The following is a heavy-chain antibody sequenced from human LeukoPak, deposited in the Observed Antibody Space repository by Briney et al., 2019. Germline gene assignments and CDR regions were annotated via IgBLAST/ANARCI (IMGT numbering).Heavy chain of an antibody. CDR2: IYYSGST. CDR1: GGSISSYY. D-gene: IGHD3-9*01. Sequence: SETLSLTCTVSGGSISSYYWSWIRQPPGKGLEWIGYIYYSGSTNYNPSLKSRVTISVDTSKNQFSLKLSSVTAADTAVYYCARHRIDILTGLKAFDIWGQGTMVTVSS. J-gene: IGHJ3*02. CDR3: ARHRIDILTGLKAFDI. V-gene: IGHV4-59*08.